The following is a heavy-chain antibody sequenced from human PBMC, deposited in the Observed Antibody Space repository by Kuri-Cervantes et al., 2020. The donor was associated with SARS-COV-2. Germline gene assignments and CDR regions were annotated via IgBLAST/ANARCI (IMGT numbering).Heavy chain of an antibody. CDR1: GYTLTGCY. J-gene: IGHJ6*03. D-gene: IGHD1-26*01. CDR3: AREGVGAHKGYYMDV. V-gene: IGHV1-2*02. CDR2: INPNSGGT. Sequence: ASVKVSCKASGYTLTGCYMHWVRQAPGQGLEWMGWINPNSGGTNYAQKFQGRVTMTRDTSISTAYMELSRLRSDDTAVYYCAREGVGAHKGYYMDVWGKGTTVTVSS.